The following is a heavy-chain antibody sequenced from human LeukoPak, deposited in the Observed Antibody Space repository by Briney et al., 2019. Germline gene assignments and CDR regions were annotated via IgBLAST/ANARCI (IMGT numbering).Heavy chain of an antibody. CDR3: ARGCGSLSLGY. D-gene: IGHD1-26*01. CDR2: ISWNSGSI. Sequence: PGGSLRLSCAASGFTFDDYAMHWVRQAPGKGLEWVSGISWNSGSIGYADSVKGRFTISRDNAKNSLYLQMNSLRAEDTAVYYCARGCGSLSLGYWGQGTLVAVSS. CDR1: GFTFDDYA. J-gene: IGHJ4*02. V-gene: IGHV3-9*01.